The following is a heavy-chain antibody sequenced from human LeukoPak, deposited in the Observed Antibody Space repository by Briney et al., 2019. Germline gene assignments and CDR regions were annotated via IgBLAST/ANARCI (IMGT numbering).Heavy chain of an antibody. Sequence: PSETLSLTCTVSGGSISSYYWSWIRQPPGKGLEWIGYIYYSGSTNYNPSLKSRVTISVDTSKNQFSLKLSSVTAADTAEYYCARAPDYATYYFDYWGQGTLVTVSS. CDR3: ARAPDYATYYFDY. CDR1: GGSISSYY. D-gene: IGHD4-17*01. J-gene: IGHJ4*02. CDR2: IYYSGST. V-gene: IGHV4-59*01.